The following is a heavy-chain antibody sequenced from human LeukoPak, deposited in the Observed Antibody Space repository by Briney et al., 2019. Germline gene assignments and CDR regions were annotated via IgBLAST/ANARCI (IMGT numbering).Heavy chain of an antibody. CDR3: ARGSGTNWFDP. CDR1: GGSISSSSYY. Sequence: WETLSLTCTVSGGSISSSSYYWGWIRQPPGKGLEWIGSIYYSGSTYYNPSLKSRVTISVDTSKNQFSLKLSSVTAADTAVYYCARGSGTNWFDPWGQGTLVTVSS. D-gene: IGHD3-10*01. J-gene: IGHJ5*02. CDR2: IYYSGST. V-gene: IGHV4-39*07.